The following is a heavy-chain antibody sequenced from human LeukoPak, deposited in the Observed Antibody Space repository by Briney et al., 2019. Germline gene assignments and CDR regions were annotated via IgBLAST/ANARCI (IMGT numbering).Heavy chain of an antibody. CDR3: ARGRLQGHLGGFDY. J-gene: IGHJ4*02. V-gene: IGHV1-69*05. D-gene: IGHD5-24*01. CDR2: IIPIFGTA. CDR1: GGTFSSYA. Sequence: ASVKVSCKASGGTFSSYAISWVRQAPGQGLEWMGRIIPIFGTANYAQKFQGRVTITTDESTSTAYMELSSLRSEDTAVHYCARGRLQGHLGGFDYWGQGTLVTVSS.